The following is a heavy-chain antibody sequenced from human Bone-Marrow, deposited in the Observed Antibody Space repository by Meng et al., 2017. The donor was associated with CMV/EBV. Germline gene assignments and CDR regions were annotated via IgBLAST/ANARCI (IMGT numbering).Heavy chain of an antibody. CDR3: ARDLKDTYYDILTGYSYYYGMDV. CDR1: GFTFSSYW. Sequence: EPLSLTCAASGFTFSSYWMSWVRQAPGKGLEWVANIKQDGSEKYYVDSVKGRFTISRDNAKNSLYLQMNSLRAEDTAVYYCARDLKDTYYDILTGYSYYYGMDVWGQGTTVTVSS. D-gene: IGHD3-9*01. J-gene: IGHJ6*02. CDR2: IKQDGSEK. V-gene: IGHV3-7*01.